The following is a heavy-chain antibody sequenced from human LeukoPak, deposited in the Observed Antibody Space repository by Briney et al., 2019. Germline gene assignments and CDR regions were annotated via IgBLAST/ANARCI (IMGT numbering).Heavy chain of an antibody. CDR3: AKDGNLVY. Sequence: GGSLRLSCAASGFTFSSYWMSWVRQAPGKGLEWVANIKQDGSEEVYVDSVKGRFTISRDNSKNTLYLQMNSLRAEDTAVYYCAKDGNLVYWGQGTLVTVSS. CDR1: GFTFSSYW. D-gene: IGHD1-26*01. J-gene: IGHJ4*02. CDR2: IKQDGSEE. V-gene: IGHV3-7*01.